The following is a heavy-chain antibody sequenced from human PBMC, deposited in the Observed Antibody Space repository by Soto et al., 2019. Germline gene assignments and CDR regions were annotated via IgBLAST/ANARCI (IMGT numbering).Heavy chain of an antibody. Sequence: PGGSLRLSCAASGFTFSSYSMNWVRQAPGKGLEWVSSISSSSSYIYYADSVRGRFTISRDNAKKSLLLQMDSLTADDTAVYFCARKILTGDHSGPFDLWGQGTMVTVS. V-gene: IGHV3-21*01. J-gene: IGHJ3*01. CDR2: ISSSSSYI. CDR1: GFTFSSYS. CDR3: ARKILTGDHSGPFDL. D-gene: IGHD7-27*01.